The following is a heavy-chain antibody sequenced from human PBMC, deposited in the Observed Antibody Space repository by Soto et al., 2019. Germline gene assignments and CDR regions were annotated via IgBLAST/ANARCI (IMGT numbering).Heavy chain of an antibody. Sequence: QVQLQQWGAGLLKPSETLSLTCAVYGGSFSGYYWSWIRQPPGKGLEWIGEINHSGSTNYNPSLKARVTISVDTSKNQFSLKLSSVTAADTAVYYCASRPGYSSSWPRFDPWGQGTLVTVSS. CDR2: INHSGST. D-gene: IGHD6-13*01. V-gene: IGHV4-34*01. CDR3: ASRPGYSSSWPRFDP. CDR1: GGSFSGYY. J-gene: IGHJ5*02.